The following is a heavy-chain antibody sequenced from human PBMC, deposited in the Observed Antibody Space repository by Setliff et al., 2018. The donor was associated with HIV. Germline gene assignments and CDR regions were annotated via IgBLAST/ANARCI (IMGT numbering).Heavy chain of an antibody. CDR2: IYYSGST. V-gene: IGHV4-31*03. D-gene: IGHD2-2*01. CDR3: ARVIGSPAGPPYYYYYYMDV. CDR1: GGSITSAAYY. J-gene: IGHJ6*03. Sequence: SETLSLTCTVSGGSITSAAYYWSWIRQHPGKGLEWIGYIYYSGSTHYNPSLKSRVTISVDTSKNQFSLKLSSVTAADTAVYYCARVIGSPAGPPYYYYYYMDVWGKGTTVTVSS.